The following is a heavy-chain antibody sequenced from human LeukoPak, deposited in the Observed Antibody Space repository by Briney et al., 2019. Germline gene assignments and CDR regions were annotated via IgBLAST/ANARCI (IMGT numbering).Heavy chain of an antibody. D-gene: IGHD1-20*01. J-gene: IGHJ3*02. Sequence: GGSLRLSCAASGFTFSTYSMNWVRQAPGKGLEWVSSISSSSNYIYYADSVKGRFTISRDNAKNSLYLQMNSLRAEYTAVYYCERDSYNLHDHAFDIWGQGTMVTVSS. CDR1: GFTFSTYS. V-gene: IGHV3-21*01. CDR3: ERDSYNLHDHAFDI. CDR2: ISSSSNYI.